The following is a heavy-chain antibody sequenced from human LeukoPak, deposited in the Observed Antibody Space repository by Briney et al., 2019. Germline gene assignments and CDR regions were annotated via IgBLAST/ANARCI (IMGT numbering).Heavy chain of an antibody. J-gene: IGHJ4*02. CDR2: IYSGGST. D-gene: IGHD3-22*01. CDR1: GFTVSSNY. CDR3: AKNGFYDSSGYYWGAFDY. V-gene: IGHV3-53*01. Sequence: GGSLRLSCAASGFTVSSNYMSWVRQAPGKGLEWVSVIYSGGSTYYADSVKGRFTISRDNSKNTLYLQMNSLRAEDTAVYYCAKNGFYDSSGYYWGAFDYWGQGTLVTVSS.